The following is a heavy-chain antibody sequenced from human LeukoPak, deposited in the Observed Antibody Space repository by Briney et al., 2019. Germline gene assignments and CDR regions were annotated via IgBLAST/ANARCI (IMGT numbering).Heavy chain of an antibody. CDR2: INHSGST. V-gene: IGHV4-34*01. D-gene: IGHD6-13*01. CDR3: ARVAAAGTRTPFSDY. J-gene: IGHJ4*02. CDR1: GGSFSGYY. Sequence: SETLSLTCAVYGGSFSGYYWSWIRQPPGKGLEWIGEINHSGSTNYNPSLKSRVTISVDTPKNQFSLKLSSVTAADTAVYYCARVAAAGTRTPFSDYWGQGTLVTVSS.